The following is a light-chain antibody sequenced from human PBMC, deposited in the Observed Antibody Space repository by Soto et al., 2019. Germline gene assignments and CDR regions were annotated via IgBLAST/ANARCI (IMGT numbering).Light chain of an antibody. Sequence: DIQMTQSPSVLSASVGDSVTITCRASQSIGKHLNWYQQKPGKAPKFVIYGASTLQSGVPSRFTGSGSGTDFALTVNSLQAEDFATYYCQQGYSSPATFGQGTRLEIK. V-gene: IGKV1-39*01. CDR3: QQGYSSPAT. CDR2: GAS. CDR1: QSIGKH. J-gene: IGKJ5*01.